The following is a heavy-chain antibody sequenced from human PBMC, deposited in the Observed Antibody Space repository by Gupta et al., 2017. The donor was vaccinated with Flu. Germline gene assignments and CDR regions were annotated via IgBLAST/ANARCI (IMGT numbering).Heavy chain of an antibody. CDR1: SNAW. Sequence: SNAWINWIRQAPGKGLEWIGRIKSRSYGGTTEFAAPVKGRFTISRDDSKNTVYLQRDSLKAEDTAVYYCHIGSGWYESLDYWGKGNLGTVSS. CDR3: HIGSGWYESLDY. J-gene: IGHJ4*02. CDR2: IKSRSYGGTT. V-gene: IGHV3-15*01. D-gene: IGHD6-13*01.